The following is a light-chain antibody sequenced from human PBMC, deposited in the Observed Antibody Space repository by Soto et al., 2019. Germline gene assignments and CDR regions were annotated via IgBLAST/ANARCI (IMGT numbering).Light chain of an antibody. V-gene: IGKV3-20*01. Sequence: EIVLTQSPGTLSLSPGERATLSCRASQSVSSSYLAWYQQKPGQAPRLLIYGASSRATGIPDRFSGSGSGTDFTLTISRLEPEDFAVYYCQQYSNSPRTFGQGTTVEIK. J-gene: IGKJ1*01. CDR3: QQYSNSPRT. CDR2: GAS. CDR1: QSVSSSY.